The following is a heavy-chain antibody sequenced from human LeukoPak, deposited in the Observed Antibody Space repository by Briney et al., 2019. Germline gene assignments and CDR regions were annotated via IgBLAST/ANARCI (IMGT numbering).Heavy chain of an antibody. Sequence: GASVKVSCTASGGTFSSYAISWVRQAPGQGLEWMGGIIPIFGTANYAQKFQGRVTITADESTSTAYMELSSLRSEDTAVYYCARVWRGPDYYDSSGYYYFQHWGQGTLVTVSS. CDR3: ARVWRGPDYYDSSGYYYFQH. D-gene: IGHD3-22*01. CDR2: IIPIFGTA. CDR1: GGTFSSYA. J-gene: IGHJ1*01. V-gene: IGHV1-69*13.